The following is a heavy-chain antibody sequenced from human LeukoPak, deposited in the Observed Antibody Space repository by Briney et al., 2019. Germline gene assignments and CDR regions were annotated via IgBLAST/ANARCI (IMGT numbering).Heavy chain of an antibody. J-gene: IGHJ4*02. D-gene: IGHD3-22*01. Sequence: PGGSLRLSCAASGFTFSSYWMHWVRQAPGKGLEWVANIKRDGSEKYYVDSVKGRFTISRDNAKNSLYLQMNSLRAEDTAVYSCVRDGDTSGYTNWGQGTLVTVSS. V-gene: IGHV3-7*01. CDR3: VRDGDTSGYTN. CDR1: GFTFSSYW. CDR2: IKRDGSEK.